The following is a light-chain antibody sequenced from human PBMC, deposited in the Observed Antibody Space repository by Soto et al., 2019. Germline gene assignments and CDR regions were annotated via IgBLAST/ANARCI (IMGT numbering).Light chain of an antibody. CDR1: QSVTKY. CDR2: DAS. V-gene: IGKV3-20*01. J-gene: IGKJ5*01. CDR3: QQYGSSPPIT. Sequence: EIVLTQSPATLSLSPGESATLSFRASQSVTKYLVLYQQKPGQAPRLLISDASYRATGIPARFSGSGSGTDFTLTISRLEPEDFAVYYCQQYGSSPPITFGQGTRLEIK.